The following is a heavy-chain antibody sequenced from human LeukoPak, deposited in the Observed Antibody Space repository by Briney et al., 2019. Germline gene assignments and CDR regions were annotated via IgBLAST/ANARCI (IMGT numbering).Heavy chain of an antibody. D-gene: IGHD3-22*01. CDR2: ISRRSNSK. CDR1: GFTFNSYR. CDR3: ASGTYYYDAPSSY. J-gene: IGHJ4*02. Sequence: PGGSLRLSCTASGFTFNSYRMNWVRQAPGKGLEWVSSISRRSNSKYYADSVKGRVTISRDSAKNSLYLQMSSLRAEDTAVYYCASGTYYYDAPSSYWGQGTLVTVSS. V-gene: IGHV3-21*06.